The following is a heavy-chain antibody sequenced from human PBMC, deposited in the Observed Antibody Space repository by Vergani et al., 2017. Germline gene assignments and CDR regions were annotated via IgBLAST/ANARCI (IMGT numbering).Heavy chain of an antibody. CDR3: ARDGGPSYDFWSGYYTVWFDP. CDR1: GGSISSSSYY. J-gene: IGHJ5*02. D-gene: IGHD3-3*01. CDR2: LYYSGST. V-gene: IGHV4-39*07. Sequence: QLQLQESGPGLVKPSETLSLTCTVSGGSISSSSYYWGWIRQPPGKGLEWIGSLYYSGSTYYNPSLKSRGTISVDTSKNQFSLKLSSVTAADTAVYYCARDGGPSYDFWSGYYTVWFDPWGQGTLVTVSS.